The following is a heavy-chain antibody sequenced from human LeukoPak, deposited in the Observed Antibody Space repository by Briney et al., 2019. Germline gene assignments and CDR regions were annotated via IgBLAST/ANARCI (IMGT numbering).Heavy chain of an antibody. D-gene: IGHD3-22*01. CDR2: IRNDGSNK. CDR3: AKALDGYYYFDY. V-gene: IGHV3-30*02. CDR1: GFTFSSYG. J-gene: IGHJ4*02. Sequence: PGGSLRLSCAASGFTFSSYGMHWVRQAPGKGLEWVAFIRNDGSNKYYADSVKGRFTISRDNSKNTLYLQMNSLRDEDTAVYYCAKALDGYYYFDYWGQGTLVTVS.